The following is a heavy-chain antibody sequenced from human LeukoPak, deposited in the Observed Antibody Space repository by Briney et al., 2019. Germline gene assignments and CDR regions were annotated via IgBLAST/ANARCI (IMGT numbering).Heavy chain of an antibody. V-gene: IGHV1-69*05. Sequence: GGSGKVSRRASVGSFSSYAISGVREAPGQGLEWMGWIIPIFGTANYAHKFHGRVTSTTNESASTSYMELSSLKSEGTAVYYVAKYRVDCSSTSCYPDAFGIWGQGPMVTVSS. CDR3: AKYRVDCSSTSCYPDAFGI. J-gene: IGHJ3*02. CDR2: IIPIFGTA. D-gene: IGHD2-2*01. CDR1: VGSFSSYA.